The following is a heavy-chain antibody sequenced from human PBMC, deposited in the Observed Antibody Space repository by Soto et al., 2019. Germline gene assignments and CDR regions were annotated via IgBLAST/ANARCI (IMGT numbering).Heavy chain of an antibody. CDR2: INPSGGST. D-gene: IGHD3-9*01. CDR3: ARDRGAYDILTGYFDY. J-gene: IGHJ4*02. Sequence: QVQLVQSGAEVKKPGASVKVSCKASGYTFTSYYMHWVRQAPGQGLEWMGIINPSGGSTSYAQKFQGRGTMTRDTSTSTVYMELSSLRSEDTAVYYCARDRGAYDILTGYFDYWGQGTLVTVSS. CDR1: GYTFTSYY. V-gene: IGHV1-46*01.